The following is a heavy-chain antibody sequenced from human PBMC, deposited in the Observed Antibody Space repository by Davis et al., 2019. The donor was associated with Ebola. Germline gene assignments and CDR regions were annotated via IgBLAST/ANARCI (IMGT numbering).Heavy chain of an antibody. Sequence: TLSLTCVVSGDSLTSGGYSWSWIRQPPGKGLEWIGFIFHSGSTYYNPSLKSRVTISVDRSKSQFSLNLRSVTAADTAVYYCAREAGQLGMYHWGQGTPVIVSS. J-gene: IGHJ5*02. V-gene: IGHV4-30-2*01. CDR1: GDSLTSGGYS. CDR2: IFHSGST. D-gene: IGHD7-27*01. CDR3: AREAGQLGMYH.